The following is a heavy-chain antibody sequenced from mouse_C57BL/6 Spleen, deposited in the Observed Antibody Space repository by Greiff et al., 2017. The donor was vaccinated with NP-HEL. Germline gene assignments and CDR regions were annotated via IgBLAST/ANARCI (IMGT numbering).Heavy chain of an antibody. CDR2: IDPSDSYT. D-gene: IGHD3-2*02. J-gene: IGHJ4*01. CDR1: GYTFTSYW. Sequence: QVQLQQPGAELVMPGASVKLSCKASGYTFTSYWMHWVKQRPGQGLEWIGEIDPSDSYTNYNQKFKGKSTLTVDKSSSTAYMQLSSLTSEDSAVYCCGETAQALAKGCWGQGTSVTV. V-gene: IGHV1-69*01. CDR3: GETAQALAKGC.